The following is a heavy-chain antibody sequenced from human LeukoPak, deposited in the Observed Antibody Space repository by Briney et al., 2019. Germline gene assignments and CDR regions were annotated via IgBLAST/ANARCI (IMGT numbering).Heavy chain of an antibody. J-gene: IGHJ4*02. CDR3: ARVGGGSWFDY. V-gene: IGHV4-59*01. CDR1: GGSISSYY. Sequence: PSETLSLTCTVSGGSISSYYWSWIRQPPGKGLEWIGYIYYSGSTNYNPSLKSRVTISVDTSKNQFSLKLSSVTAADTAVYYWARVGGGSWFDYWGQGTLVTVSS. D-gene: IGHD6-13*01. CDR2: IYYSGST.